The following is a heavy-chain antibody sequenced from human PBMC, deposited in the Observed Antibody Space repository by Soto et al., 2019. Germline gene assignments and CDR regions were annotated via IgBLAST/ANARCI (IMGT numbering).Heavy chain of an antibody. Sequence: VQLVESGGGLVQPGGSLRLSCAASGFTFSSYWMHWVRQAPGKGLVWVSRINSDGSSTSYADSVKGRFTISRDNAKNTLYLQMNSLRAEDTAVYYCARDSAMYYDFWSGYSKAFDYWGQGTLVTVSS. CDR2: INSDGSST. D-gene: IGHD3-3*01. V-gene: IGHV3-74*01. CDR3: ARDSAMYYDFWSGYSKAFDY. J-gene: IGHJ4*02. CDR1: GFTFSSYW.